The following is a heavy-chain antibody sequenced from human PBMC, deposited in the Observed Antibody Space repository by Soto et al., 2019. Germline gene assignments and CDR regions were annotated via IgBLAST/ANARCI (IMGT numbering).Heavy chain of an antibody. CDR2: ISAYNGNT. V-gene: IGHV1-18*04. J-gene: IGHJ6*02. Sequence: ASVKVSCKASGYTFTSYGISWVRPAPAQGLEWMGWISAYNGNTNYAQKLQSRVTMTTDTSTSTAYMELRSLRSDDTAGYYCARGGAAAARAYYYYYGMDVWGQGTTVTVSS. CDR1: GYTFTSYG. D-gene: IGHD6-13*01. CDR3: ARGGAAAARAYYYYYGMDV.